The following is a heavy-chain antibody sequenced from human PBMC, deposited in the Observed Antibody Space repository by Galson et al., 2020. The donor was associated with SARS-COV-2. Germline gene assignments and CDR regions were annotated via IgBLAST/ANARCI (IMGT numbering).Heavy chain of an antibody. Sequence: SETLSLTCTVPGGSISSSSYYWGWIRQPPGKGLEWIGSIYYSGSTYYNPSLKSRVTISVDTSKNQFSLKLSSVTAADTDVYYCARHRVQAAIGDAFDIWGQGTMVTVSS. D-gene: IGHD2-2*02. CDR1: GGSISSSSYY. V-gene: IGHV4-39*01. J-gene: IGHJ3*02. CDR2: IYYSGST. CDR3: ARHRVQAAIGDAFDI.